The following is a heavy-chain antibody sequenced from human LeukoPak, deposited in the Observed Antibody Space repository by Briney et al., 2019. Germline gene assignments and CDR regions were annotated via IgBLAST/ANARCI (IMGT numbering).Heavy chain of an antibody. V-gene: IGHV3-23*01. Sequence: GGSLRLSCAASGFTFSRYAMSWVRQVPGKGLEWVSAISGSGGSTYYADSVKGRFTISRDNSKNTLYLQMNSLRAEDTAVYYCARVVLGGNYFDYWGQGTLVTVSS. CDR3: ARVVLGGNYFDY. CDR1: GFTFSRYA. CDR2: ISGSGGST. J-gene: IGHJ4*02. D-gene: IGHD3-10*01.